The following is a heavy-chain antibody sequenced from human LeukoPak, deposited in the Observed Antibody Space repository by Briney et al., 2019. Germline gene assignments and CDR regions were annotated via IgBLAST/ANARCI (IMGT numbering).Heavy chain of an antibody. CDR3: ARWRTGTIFDY. CDR2: ISYDGSNK. CDR1: GFTFSSYG. V-gene: IGHV3-30*03. D-gene: IGHD1-7*01. Sequence: PGRSLRLSCAASGFTFSSYGMHWVRQAPGKGLEWVALISYDGSNKDHADSVKGRFTISRDNSKSTLYLQMNSLRPEDTAVYYCARWRTGTIFDYWGQGTLVIVSS. J-gene: IGHJ4*02.